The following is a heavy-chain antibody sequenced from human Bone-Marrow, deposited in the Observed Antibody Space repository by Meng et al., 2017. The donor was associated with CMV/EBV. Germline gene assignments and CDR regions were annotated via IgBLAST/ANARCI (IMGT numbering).Heavy chain of an antibody. CDR3: ARDVRSGYDFWSGYEWGDYYYGMDV. CDR2: IYYSGST. D-gene: IGHD3-3*01. V-gene: IGHV4-59*01. CDR1: GGSFSGYS. J-gene: IGHJ6*02. Sequence: SETLSLTCAVYGGSFSGYSWSWIRQPPGKGLEWIGYIYYSGSTNYNPSLKSRVTISVDTSKNQFSLKLSSVTAADTAVYYCARDVRSGYDFWSGYEWGDYYYGMDVWGQGTTVTVSS.